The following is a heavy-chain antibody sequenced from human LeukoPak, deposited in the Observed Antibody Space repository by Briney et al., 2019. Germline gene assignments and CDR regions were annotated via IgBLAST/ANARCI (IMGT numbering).Heavy chain of an antibody. CDR1: GGSISSYY. CDR3: AKDRSINAFDI. V-gene: IGHV4-59*01. Sequence: SETLSLTCTVSGGSISSYYWSWIRQPPGKGLEWIGYMSPSGSTNYNPSLKNRGTIFRDTSKNQFFLKLSAVTAADTAVYYCAKDRSINAFDIWGQGTVVTVSA. J-gene: IGHJ3*02. CDR2: MSPSGST. D-gene: IGHD2-21*01.